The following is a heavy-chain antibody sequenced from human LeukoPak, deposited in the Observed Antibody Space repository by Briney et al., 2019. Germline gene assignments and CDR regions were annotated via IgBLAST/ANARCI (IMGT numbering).Heavy chain of an antibody. J-gene: IGHJ5*02. CDR1: GYTFTSYY. D-gene: IGHD2-2*01. Sequence: ASVTVSCKASGYTFTSYYMHWVRQAPGQGLEWMGIINPSGGSTSYAQKFQGRVTMTRDMSTSTVYMELSSLRSEDTAVYYCARGGIVVVPAAMLGFSDWFDPWGQGTLVTVSS. V-gene: IGHV1-46*01. CDR3: ARGGIVVVPAAMLGFSDWFDP. CDR2: INPSGGST.